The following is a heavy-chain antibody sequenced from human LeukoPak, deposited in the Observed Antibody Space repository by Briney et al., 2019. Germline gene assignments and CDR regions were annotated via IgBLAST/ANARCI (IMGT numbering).Heavy chain of an antibody. J-gene: IGHJ3*02. CDR2: IYTSGST. Sequence: PSETLSLTCTVSGGSISSGSYYWSWIRQPAGKGLEWIGRIYTSGSTNYNPSLKSRVTISVDTSKNQFSLKLSSVTAADTAVYYCARDPQQCDAFDIWGQGTMVTVSS. CDR1: GGSISSGSYY. D-gene: IGHD6-19*01. CDR3: ARDPQQCDAFDI. V-gene: IGHV4-61*02.